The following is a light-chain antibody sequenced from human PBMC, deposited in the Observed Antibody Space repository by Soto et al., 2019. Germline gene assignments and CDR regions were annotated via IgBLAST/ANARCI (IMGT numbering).Light chain of an antibody. V-gene: IGLV2-11*01. Sequence: QSVLTQPRSVSGSPGQSVTISCTGTSSDVGGSDYVSWFQHYPGKGPKLLIYDVTRRPSGVPDRFSGSKSGDTASLTISGLQVEDEADYYCCSHAGSYTFRVFGTWTKVTVL. CDR3: CSHAGSYTFRV. J-gene: IGLJ1*01. CDR1: SSDVGGSDY. CDR2: DVT.